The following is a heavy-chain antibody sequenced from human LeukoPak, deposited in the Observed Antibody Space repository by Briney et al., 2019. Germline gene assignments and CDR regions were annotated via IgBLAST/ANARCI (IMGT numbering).Heavy chain of an antibody. Sequence: GGSLRLSCAASGFTFSSYGMHWVRQAPGKGLDWVASIRYDGGDKYYADSVEGRFTIFRDNSKNTLYLQMNSLRPEDTAVYYCAKVLSKGGGYYLTDYWGQGTLVTVSS. V-gene: IGHV3-30*02. D-gene: IGHD3-22*01. CDR2: IRYDGGDK. J-gene: IGHJ4*02. CDR3: AKVLSKGGGYYLTDY. CDR1: GFTFSSYG.